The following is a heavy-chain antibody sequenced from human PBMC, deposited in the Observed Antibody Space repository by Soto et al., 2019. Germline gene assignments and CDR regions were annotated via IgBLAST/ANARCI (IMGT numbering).Heavy chain of an antibody. J-gene: IGHJ6*02. V-gene: IGHV1-46*01. Sequence: QVQLVQSGAEVKKPGASVKVSCKASGYTFTSYYMHWVRQAPGQGLEWMGIINPSGGSTSYAQKCEGSVTMTRDTSTSTVYVELSSRRYGDTAVYYCARGYSSIWLNYGMDVWGQGTTVTVSS. CDR2: INPSGGST. CDR3: ARGYSSIWLNYGMDV. D-gene: IGHD6-13*01. CDR1: GYTFTSYY.